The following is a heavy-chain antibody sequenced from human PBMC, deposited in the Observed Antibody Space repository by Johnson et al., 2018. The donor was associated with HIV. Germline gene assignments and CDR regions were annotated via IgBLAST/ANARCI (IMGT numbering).Heavy chain of an antibody. D-gene: IGHD6-19*01. CDR3: AKELALYSSGYGGDAFDI. J-gene: IGHJ3*02. CDR2: IWYDGSNK. Sequence: QVQLVESGGGLVKPGGSLRLSCAASGFSFSDYFMSWIRQAPGKGLEWVAVIWYDGSNKYYADSVKGRFTISRDNSKNTLYLQMNSLRAEDTAVYYCAKELALYSSGYGGDAFDIWGQGTMVTVSS. CDR1: GFSFSDYF. V-gene: IGHV3-33*06.